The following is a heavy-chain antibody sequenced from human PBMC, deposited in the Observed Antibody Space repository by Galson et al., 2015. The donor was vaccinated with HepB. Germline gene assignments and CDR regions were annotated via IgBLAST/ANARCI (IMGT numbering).Heavy chain of an antibody. D-gene: IGHD6-19*01. V-gene: IGHV3-15*01. CDR1: GFTFSNAW. CDR3: TTSYSSGWYFSGMEV. CDR2: IKSKTDGGTT. J-gene: IGHJ6*02. Sequence: SLRLSCAASGFTFSNAWMSWVRQAPGKGLEWVGRIKSKTDGGTTDYAAPVKGRFTISRDDSKNTLYLQMNSLKTEDTAVYYCTTSYSSGWYFSGMEVWGQGTTVTVSS.